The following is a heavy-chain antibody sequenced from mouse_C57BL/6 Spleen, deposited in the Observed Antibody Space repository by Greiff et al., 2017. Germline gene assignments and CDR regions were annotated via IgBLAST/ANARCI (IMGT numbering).Heavy chain of an antibody. CDR3: AREDIYYGNPHAMDY. J-gene: IGHJ4*01. D-gene: IGHD2-1*01. CDR1: GYAFSSSW. Sequence: VQLQQSGPELVKPGASVKISCKASGYAFSSSWMNWVKQRPGKGLEWIGRIYPGDGDTNYNGKFKGKATLTADKSSSTAYMQLSSLTSEDSAVYFCAREDIYYGNPHAMDYWGQGTSVTVSS. CDR2: IYPGDGDT. V-gene: IGHV1-82*01.